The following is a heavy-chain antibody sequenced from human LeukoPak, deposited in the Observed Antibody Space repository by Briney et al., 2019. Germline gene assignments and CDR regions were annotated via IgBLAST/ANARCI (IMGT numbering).Heavy chain of an antibody. D-gene: IGHD5-12*01. CDR1: GFTFSSYA. V-gene: IGHV3-23*01. J-gene: IGHJ4*02. CDR2: ISGSGGST. CDR3: AKDRDGYSGYDPLDY. Sequence: PGGSLRLSCAASGFTFSSYAMSWVRQAPGKGLEWVSAISGSGGSTYYADSVKGRFTISRDNSKNTLYLQMDSLRAEDTAVYYCAKDRDGYSGYDPLDYRGQGTLVTVSS.